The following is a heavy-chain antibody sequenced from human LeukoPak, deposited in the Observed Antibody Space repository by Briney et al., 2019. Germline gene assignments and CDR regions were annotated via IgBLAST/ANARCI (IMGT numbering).Heavy chain of an antibody. V-gene: IGHV1-18*01. CDR3: ARGGDYGDFYFQH. Sequence: ASVKVSCNTSGYTFINHGISWVRQAPGRGLEWVGWISTYNGATQYPEKLQGRVTMTTDTSTNTVYMELRSLRYDDTAIYYCARGGDYGDFYFQHWGQGTLVTVSS. CDR1: GYTFINHG. CDR2: ISTYNGAT. J-gene: IGHJ1*01. D-gene: IGHD4-17*01.